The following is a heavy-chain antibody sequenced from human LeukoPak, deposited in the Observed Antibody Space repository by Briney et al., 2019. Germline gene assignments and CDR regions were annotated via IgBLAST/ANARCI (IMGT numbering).Heavy chain of an antibody. CDR1: GGSFSGYY. CDR3: ARGSSYSSSSGGDFDY. CDR2: INHSGST. Sequence: SETLSLTCAVYGGSFSGYYWSWIRQPPGKGLEWIGEINHSGSTNYNPSLKSRVTISVDTSKNQFSLKLSSVTAADTAVYYCARGSSYSSSSGGDFDYWGQGTLVTVSS. D-gene: IGHD6-6*01. V-gene: IGHV4-34*01. J-gene: IGHJ4*02.